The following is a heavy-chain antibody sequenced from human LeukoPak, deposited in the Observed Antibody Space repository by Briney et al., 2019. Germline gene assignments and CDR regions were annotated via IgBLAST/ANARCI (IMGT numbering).Heavy chain of an antibody. D-gene: IGHD1-1*01. V-gene: IGHV4-59*08. Sequence: SETLSLTCTVAGGSISTYYWSWIRQSPGKGLEWIGSIYYSGSTNYNPSLKSRVTISVDTSKNQFSLELSSVTAADTAVYYCAVNLTRHTFDIWGQGTMVTVSS. CDR2: IYYSGST. CDR3: AVNLTRHTFDI. CDR1: GGSISTYY. J-gene: IGHJ3*02.